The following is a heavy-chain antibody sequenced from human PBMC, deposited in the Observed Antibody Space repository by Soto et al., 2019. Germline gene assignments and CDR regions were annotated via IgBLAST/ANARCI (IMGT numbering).Heavy chain of an antibody. V-gene: IGHV4-34*01. J-gene: IGHJ5*02. Sequence: SETLSLTCAVYGGSFSGDYWSWIRQPPGNGLEWIGEINHSGSTNYNPSLKSRVTISVDTSKNQFSLKLSSVTAADTAVYYCARAIRAVAGKRGWFDPRGQGTLVTVSS. CDR1: GGSFSGDY. D-gene: IGHD6-19*01. CDR3: ARAIRAVAGKRGWFDP. CDR2: INHSGST.